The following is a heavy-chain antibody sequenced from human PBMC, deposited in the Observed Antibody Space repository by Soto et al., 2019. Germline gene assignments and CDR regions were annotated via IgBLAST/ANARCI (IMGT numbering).Heavy chain of an antibody. CDR3: ATRTVYGDYGD. D-gene: IGHD4-17*01. J-gene: IGHJ4*02. Sequence: QVQLQESGPGLVKPSQTLSLTCTVSGGSISSGDYYWSWIRQPPGKGLEWIGYIYYSGSTYYNPSRKIRVTISVDPSKTQFSLKLSSVTAADTAVYSCATRTVYGDYGDWGQGTLVTVSS. CDR1: GGSISSGDYY. V-gene: IGHV4-30-4*01. CDR2: IYYSGST.